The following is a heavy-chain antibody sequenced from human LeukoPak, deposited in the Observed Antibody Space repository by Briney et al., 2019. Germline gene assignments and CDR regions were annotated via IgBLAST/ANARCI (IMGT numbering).Heavy chain of an antibody. CDR1: GYTFTSYY. J-gene: IGHJ6*02. CDR2: INPSGGST. V-gene: IGHV1-46*03. D-gene: IGHD2-21*02. CDR3: STVTESYYYYGMDV. Sequence: ASVKVSCKASGYTFTSYYMHWVRQAPGQGLEWMGIINPSGGSTSYAQKFQGRVTMTRDTSTSTVYMELSSLRSEDTAVYYCSTVTESYYYYGMDVWAKGPRSPSP.